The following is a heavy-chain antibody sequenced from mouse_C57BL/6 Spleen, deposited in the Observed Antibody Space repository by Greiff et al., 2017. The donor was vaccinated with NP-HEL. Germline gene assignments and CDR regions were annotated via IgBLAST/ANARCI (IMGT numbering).Heavy chain of an antibody. CDR2: IYPGDGDT. CDR1: GYAFSSSW. Sequence: VQLQQSGPELVKPGASVKISCKASGYAFSSSWMNWVKQRPGKGLEWIGRIYPGDGDTNYNGKFKGKATLTADKSSSTAYMQLSSLTSEDSAVYFCARKGTTVVADFDYWGQGTTLTVSS. V-gene: IGHV1-82*01. J-gene: IGHJ2*01. CDR3: ARKGTTVVADFDY. D-gene: IGHD1-1*01.